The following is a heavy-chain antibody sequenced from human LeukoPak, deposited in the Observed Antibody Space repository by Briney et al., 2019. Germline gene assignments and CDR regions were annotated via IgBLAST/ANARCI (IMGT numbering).Heavy chain of an antibody. D-gene: IGHD2-2*02. Sequence: ASVKVSCKXSGYTFTGXXXXXXXXXPXXXXXWMGWXXPNSGXXXXXXXXXXXXXXXXDTSISTAYMELSGLRSDDTAVYYCAREGTAIPFDYWGQGTLVTVSS. J-gene: IGHJ4*02. V-gene: IGHV1-2*02. CDR3: AREGTAIPFDY. CDR2: XXPNSGXX. CDR1: GYTFTGXX.